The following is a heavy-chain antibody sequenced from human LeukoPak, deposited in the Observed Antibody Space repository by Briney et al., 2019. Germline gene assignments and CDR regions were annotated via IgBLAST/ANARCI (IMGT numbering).Heavy chain of an antibody. CDR1: GFTVSSNY. CDR3: ARGGDSGSYYEYYFDY. V-gene: IGHV3-66*01. J-gene: IGHJ4*02. Sequence: GGSLRLSCAASGFTVSSNYMSWVRQAPGKGLEWVSVIYSGGSTYYADSVKGRFTISRDNSKNTLYLQINSLRAEDTAVYYCARGGDSGSYYEYYFDYWGQGTLVTVSS. D-gene: IGHD1-26*01. CDR2: IYSGGST.